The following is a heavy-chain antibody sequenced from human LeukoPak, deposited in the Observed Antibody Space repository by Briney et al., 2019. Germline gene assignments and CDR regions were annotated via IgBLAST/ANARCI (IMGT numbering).Heavy chain of an antibody. CDR2: ISYDGSNK. J-gene: IGHJ4*02. CDR3: AKFLTSSGIFEY. CDR1: GFTFSSYA. D-gene: IGHD6-19*01. Sequence: GRSLRLSCAASGFTFSSYAMNWVRQAPGKGLEWVAVISYDGSNKYYADSVKGRFTISRDNSKNTLYLQMNSLRAEDTAVYYCAKFLTSSGIFEYWGQGTLVTVSS. V-gene: IGHV3-30*04.